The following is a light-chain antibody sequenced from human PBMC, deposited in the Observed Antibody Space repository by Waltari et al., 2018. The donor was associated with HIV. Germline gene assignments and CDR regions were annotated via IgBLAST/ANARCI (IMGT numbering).Light chain of an antibody. CDR1: SSNLGAGYT. CDR2: SNT. CDR3: QSYDSSLSGYV. Sequence: QSVLTQPPSVSGAPGQRVTISCTGSSSNLGAGYTVSWYRQLPGTAPKLLIYSNTIRPSGVPDRFAGSKSGTSASLAITVLQADDEADYYCQSYDSSLSGYVFGTGTKVTVL. J-gene: IGLJ1*01. V-gene: IGLV1-40*01.